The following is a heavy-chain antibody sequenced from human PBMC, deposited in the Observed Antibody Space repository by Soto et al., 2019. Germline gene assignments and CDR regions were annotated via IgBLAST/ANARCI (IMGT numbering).Heavy chain of an antibody. V-gene: IGHV3-7*05. Sequence: EVHLVESGGALVQPGGSLRLSCAGSGFTFSRYWMTWVRQAPGKGLEWVANIKEDGSDKYYVDSVKGRFTISRDNAQNSLYLQLNSLRAEDTAVYYCARQRDGYWGQGTLVTVSS. CDR3: ARQRDGY. CDR2: IKEDGSDK. CDR1: GFTFSRYW. J-gene: IGHJ4*02.